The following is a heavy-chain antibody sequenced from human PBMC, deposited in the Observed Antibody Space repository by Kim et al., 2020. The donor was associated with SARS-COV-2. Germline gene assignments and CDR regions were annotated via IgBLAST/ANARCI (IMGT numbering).Heavy chain of an antibody. Sequence: ASVKVSCKASGYTFTSYGISWVRQAPGQGLEWMGWISAYNGNTNYAQKLQGRVTMTTDTSTSTAYMELRSLRSDDTAVYYCARVLDYDILTGYRPYYFDYWGQGTLVTVSS. CDR1: GYTFTSYG. CDR2: ISAYNGNT. V-gene: IGHV1-18*01. CDR3: ARVLDYDILTGYRPYYFDY. J-gene: IGHJ4*02. D-gene: IGHD3-9*01.